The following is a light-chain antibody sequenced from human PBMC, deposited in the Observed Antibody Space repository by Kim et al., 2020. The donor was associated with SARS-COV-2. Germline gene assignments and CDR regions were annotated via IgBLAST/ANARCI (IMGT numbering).Light chain of an antibody. CDR3: SSYTSSSTLDV. CDR1: SSDVGGYNY. Sequence: QSITISCTGSSSDVGGYNYVSWYQQHPGKAPKLMIYDVSNRPSGVSNRFSGSKSGNTASLTISGLQAEDEADYYCSSYTSSSTLDVFGTGTKVTVL. J-gene: IGLJ1*01. CDR2: DVS. V-gene: IGLV2-14*03.